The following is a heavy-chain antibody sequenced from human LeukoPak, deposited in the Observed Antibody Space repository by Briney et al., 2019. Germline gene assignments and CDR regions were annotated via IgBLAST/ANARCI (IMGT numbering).Heavy chain of an antibody. Sequence: SETLSLTCAVYGGSFSGYYWSWIRQPPGKGLEWIGEINHSGSTNYNPSLNSRVTISVDTSKNQFSLKLSSVTAADTAVYYCARWRYSGSYYDYWGQGTLVTVSS. CDR3: ARWRYSGSYYDY. CDR1: GGSFSGYY. V-gene: IGHV4-34*01. J-gene: IGHJ4*02. CDR2: INHSGST. D-gene: IGHD1-26*01.